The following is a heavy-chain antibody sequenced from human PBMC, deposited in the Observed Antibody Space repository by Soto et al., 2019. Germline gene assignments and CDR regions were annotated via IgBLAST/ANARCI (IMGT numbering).Heavy chain of an antibody. Sequence: SETLSLTCSVSGDSISTYCWSWIRQSAGKGLEWIGRTYITGDTNYNPSLKSRVTMSLDTSKNQLSLKLSSVTAADTAVYYCAREYTETVDGPTPFYFDYWGQGTPVTVSS. D-gene: IGHD6-19*01. CDR1: GDSISTYC. CDR2: TYITGDT. J-gene: IGHJ4*02. CDR3: AREYTETVDGPTPFYFDY. V-gene: IGHV4-4*07.